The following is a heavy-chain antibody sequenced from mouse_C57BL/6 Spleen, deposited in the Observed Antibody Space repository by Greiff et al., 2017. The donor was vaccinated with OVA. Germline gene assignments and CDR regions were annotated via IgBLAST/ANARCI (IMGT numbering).Heavy chain of an antibody. Sequence: EVQLQQSGAELVKPGASVKLSCTASGFNIKDYYMHWVKQRTEQGLEWIGRIDPEDGDTKYAPKFQGKATITADTSSNTAYLQLSSLTSEDTAVYYCASFYYGSSYFAYWGQGTLVTVSA. CDR2: IDPEDGDT. CDR3: ASFYYGSSYFAY. D-gene: IGHD1-1*01. V-gene: IGHV14-2*01. CDR1: GFNIKDYY. J-gene: IGHJ3*01.